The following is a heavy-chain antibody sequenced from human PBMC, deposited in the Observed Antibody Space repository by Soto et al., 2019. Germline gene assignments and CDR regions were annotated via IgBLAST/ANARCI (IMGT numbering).Heavy chain of an antibody. J-gene: IGHJ4*02. V-gene: IGHV3-33*01. Sequence: QVQLVESGGGVVQPGRSLRLSCAVSGFTFSSYGLQWVRQAPGKGLEWLSFITYDGSNKYYADSVKGRFTISRDNSKSTLFLQLNSLRAEDTAMYYCARGLDYIYYWGQGTRVIVSS. D-gene: IGHD3-9*01. CDR3: ARGLDYIYY. CDR2: ITYDGSNK. CDR1: GFTFSSYG.